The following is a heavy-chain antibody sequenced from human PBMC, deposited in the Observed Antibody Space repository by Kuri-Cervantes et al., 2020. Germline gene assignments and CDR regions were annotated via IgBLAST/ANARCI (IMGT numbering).Heavy chain of an antibody. CDR1: GGSISSYY. J-gene: IGHJ2*01. V-gene: IGHV4-59*01. CDR3: ARDSRDGYNSWYFDL. D-gene: IGHD5-24*01. Sequence: SETLSLTCTVSGGSISSYYWSWIRQPPGRGLEWIGYIYYSGSTNYNPSLKSRVTISVDTSKNQFSLKLSSVTAADTAVYYCARDSRDGYNSWYFDLWGRGTLVTVSS. CDR2: IYYSGST.